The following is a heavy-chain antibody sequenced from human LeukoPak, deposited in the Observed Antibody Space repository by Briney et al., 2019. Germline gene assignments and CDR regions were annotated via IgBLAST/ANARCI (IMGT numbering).Heavy chain of an antibody. D-gene: IGHD3-9*01. V-gene: IGHV1-2*02. Sequence: GASVKVSCKASGHTFTGYYMHWVRQAPGQGLEWMGWINPNSGGTNYAQKFQGRVTMTRDTSISTAYMELSRLRSDDTAVYYCARARGELRYFDWLPLFDYWGQGTLVTVSS. CDR3: ARARGELRYFDWLPLFDY. CDR1: GHTFTGYY. CDR2: INPNSGGT. J-gene: IGHJ4*02.